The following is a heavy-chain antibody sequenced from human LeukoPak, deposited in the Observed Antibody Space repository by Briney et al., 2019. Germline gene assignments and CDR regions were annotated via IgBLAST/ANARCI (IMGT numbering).Heavy chain of an antibody. V-gene: IGHV1-2*02. CDR1: GYTFTGYY. Sequence: ASVKVSCKASGYTFTGYYMHWVRQAPGQGLEWMGWINPNSGGTNYAQKFQGRVTMTRDTSISTAYMELSRLKSDDTAVYYCARLADYYDSSGSASWGQGTRVTVSS. J-gene: IGHJ5*02. D-gene: IGHD3-22*01. CDR2: INPNSGGT. CDR3: ARLADYYDSSGSAS.